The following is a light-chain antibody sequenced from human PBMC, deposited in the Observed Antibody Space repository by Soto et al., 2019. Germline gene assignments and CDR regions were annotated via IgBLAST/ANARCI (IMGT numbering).Light chain of an antibody. CDR3: QQYGRSPFT. J-gene: IGKJ3*01. CDR2: GAS. V-gene: IGKV3-20*01. Sequence: EIVLTQSPGTLSLSPGERATLSCRASQSVSSNNLAWYQQRPGQAPRVVIYGASTRATGIPERFSGSGSGTDFTITISRLEHEDFVVYYCQQYGRSPFTFGPGTKVDIK. CDR1: QSVSSNN.